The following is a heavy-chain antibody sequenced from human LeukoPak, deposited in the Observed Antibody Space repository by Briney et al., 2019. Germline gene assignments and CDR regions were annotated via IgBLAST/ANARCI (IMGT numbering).Heavy chain of an antibody. CDR3: AAVSQIAVAGTGDY. V-gene: IGHV1-58*01. CDR1: RVTPTSST. Sequence: KVSCKASRVTPTSSTAQSVRPARGQRLEWIGCIVVGIGNTNYAQKFQERVTITRDMSTSTAYMELSSLRSEDTAVYYCAAVSQIAVAGTGDYWGQGTLVTVSS. D-gene: IGHD6-19*01. J-gene: IGHJ4*02. CDR2: IVVGIGNT.